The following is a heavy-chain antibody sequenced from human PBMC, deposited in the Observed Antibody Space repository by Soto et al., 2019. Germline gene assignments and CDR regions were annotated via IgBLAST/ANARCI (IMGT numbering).Heavy chain of an antibody. CDR1: GFSLTTSGAA. CDR2: IYWSDNI. J-gene: IGHJ4*02. Sequence: SGPTLVNPTQTLTLTFTFSGFSLTTSGAAVGWIRQPPGKAPEWLALIYWSDNIRYSPSLRRRLTITKDTSENQVVLTMTNMDPVDTATYYCAHSPATTDFRPFDFWGQGILVTSPQ. V-gene: IGHV2-5*01. D-gene: IGHD1-1*01. CDR3: AHSPATTDFRPFDF.